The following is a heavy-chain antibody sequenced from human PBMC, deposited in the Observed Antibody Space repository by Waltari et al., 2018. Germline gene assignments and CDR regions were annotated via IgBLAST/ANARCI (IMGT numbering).Heavy chain of an antibody. CDR3: ARGTMVRGVSFDY. Sequence: QVQLQESGPGLVKPSETLSLTCTVSGGSISSHYWSWIRQPPGKGLEWIGYIYYSGSTNYNPSLKSRVTISVDTSKNQFSLKLSSVTAADTAVYYCARGTMVRGVSFDYWGQGTLVTVSS. CDR1: GGSISSHY. V-gene: IGHV4-59*11. D-gene: IGHD3-10*01. CDR2: IYYSGST. J-gene: IGHJ4*02.